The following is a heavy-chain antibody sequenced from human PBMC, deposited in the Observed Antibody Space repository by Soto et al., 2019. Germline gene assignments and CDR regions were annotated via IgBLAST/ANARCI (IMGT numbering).Heavy chain of an antibody. CDR2: ISWNSGSI. Sequence: EVQLVESGGGLVQPGRSLRLSCAASGFTFDDYAMHWVRQAPGKGLEWVSGISWNSGSIGYADSVKGRFTISRDNAKNSLYLQMNSLRAEDTALYYCAKDMDGDYVSYYYMDVWGKGTTVTVSS. D-gene: IGHD4-17*01. CDR3: AKDMDGDYVSYYYMDV. CDR1: GFTFDDYA. J-gene: IGHJ6*03. V-gene: IGHV3-9*01.